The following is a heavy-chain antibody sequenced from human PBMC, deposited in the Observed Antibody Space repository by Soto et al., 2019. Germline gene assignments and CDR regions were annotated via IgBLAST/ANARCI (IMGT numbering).Heavy chain of an antibody. V-gene: IGHV1-69*06. D-gene: IGHD6-19*01. CDR1: GGTFSSYA. CDR3: ARGGYSSGWYVGVPRS. CDR2: IIPIFGTA. Sequence: QVQLVQSGAEVKKPGSSVKVSCKASGGTFSSYAISWVRQAPGQGLEWMGGIIPIFGTANYAQKFQGSFTITADKSTSTAYMELSSLSSEDTAVYYCARGGYSSGWYVGVPRSWGQGTLVTVSS. J-gene: IGHJ5*02.